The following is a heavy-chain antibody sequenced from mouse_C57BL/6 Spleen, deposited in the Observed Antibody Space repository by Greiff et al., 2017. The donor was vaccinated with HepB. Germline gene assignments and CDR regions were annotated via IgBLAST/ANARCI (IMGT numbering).Heavy chain of an antibody. CDR3: ARVIVPSYYAMDY. Sequence: QVQLKESGAELVKPGASVKLSCKASGYTFTSYWMHWVKQRPGRGLEWIGRIDPNSGGTKYNEKFKSKATLTVDKPSSTAYMQLSSLTSEDSAVYYCARVIVPSYYAMDYWGQGTSVTVSS. V-gene: IGHV1-72*01. CDR1: GYTFTSYW. D-gene: IGHD2-12*01. CDR2: IDPNSGGT. J-gene: IGHJ4*01.